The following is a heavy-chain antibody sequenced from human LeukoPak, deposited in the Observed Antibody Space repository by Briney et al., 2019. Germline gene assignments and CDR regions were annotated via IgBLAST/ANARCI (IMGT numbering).Heavy chain of an antibody. D-gene: IGHD3-9*01. V-gene: IGHV3-23*01. Sequence: GGSRRLSCPASGFPFSSYAMSWVRRAPGKGLGWVSPIIGRGGSTYYADSVKGRFTISRDNSKNTLYLQMNSLRAEDTAVYYCAKDQAPPTSLRYFDWLPSYYYYYGMDVWGQGTTVTVSS. CDR2: IIGRGGST. CDR3: AKDQAPPTSLRYFDWLPSYYYYYGMDV. CDR1: GFPFSSYA. J-gene: IGHJ6*02.